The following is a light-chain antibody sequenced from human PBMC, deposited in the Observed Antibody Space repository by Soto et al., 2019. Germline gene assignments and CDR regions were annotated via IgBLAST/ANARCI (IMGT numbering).Light chain of an antibody. CDR2: STN. Sequence: QTVVTQEPSFSVSPGGTVTLTCGLSSGSVSTSYYPSWYQQTPGQAPRTLIYSTNTRSSGVPDHFSGSILGNKAALTITGTQADDESDYYCVLYMGSRTWLFGGGTKLTVL. CDR3: VLYMGSRTWL. V-gene: IGLV8-61*01. J-gene: IGLJ3*02. CDR1: SGSVSTSYY.